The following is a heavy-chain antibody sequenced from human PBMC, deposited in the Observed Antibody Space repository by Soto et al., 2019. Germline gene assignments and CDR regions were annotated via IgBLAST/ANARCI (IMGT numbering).Heavy chain of an antibody. CDR1: GFTFSSYG. D-gene: IGHD6-13*01. Sequence: QVQLVESGGGVVQPGRSLRLSCAASGFTFSSYGMHWVRQAPGKGLEWVAVIWYERSNKYYADSVKGRITISRDNSKNTPYLQMNSLRADDTAVYYCARDIAAAGTSYYYYGMDVWGQVTTVTVSS. V-gene: IGHV3-33*01. J-gene: IGHJ6*02. CDR2: IWYERSNK. CDR3: ARDIAAAGTSYYYYGMDV.